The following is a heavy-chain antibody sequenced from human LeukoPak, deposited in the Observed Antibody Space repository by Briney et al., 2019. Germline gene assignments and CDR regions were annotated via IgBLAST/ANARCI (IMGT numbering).Heavy chain of an antibody. D-gene: IGHD6-13*01. CDR1: GFTFSSYA. V-gene: IGHV3-23*01. CDR3: ARDRDSSSWLGY. CDR2: ISGSGGST. J-gene: IGHJ4*02. Sequence: GGSLRLSCAASGFTFSSYAMSWVRQAPGKGLEWVSAISGSGGSTYYADSVKGRFTISRDNSKNTLYLQMNSLRAEDTAVYYCARDRDSSSWLGYWGQGTLVTVSS.